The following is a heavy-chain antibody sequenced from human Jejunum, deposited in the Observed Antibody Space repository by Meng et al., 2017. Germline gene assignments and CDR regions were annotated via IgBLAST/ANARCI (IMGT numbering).Heavy chain of an antibody. D-gene: IGHD5-18*01. CDR2: IVPVLGLA. V-gene: IGHV1-69*08. J-gene: IGHJ4*02. CDR1: GGTFSTYT. CDR3: ARDGDTYVGGYYFDY. Sequence: QVQLVQSGAEVKKHGSSVKVACKASGGTFSTYTINWVRQAPGQGLEWMGKIVPVLGLADYAQKFQGRVTITADRSTSTAYMESSSLRSEDTAMYYCARDGDTYVGGYYFDYWGQGTLVTVSS.